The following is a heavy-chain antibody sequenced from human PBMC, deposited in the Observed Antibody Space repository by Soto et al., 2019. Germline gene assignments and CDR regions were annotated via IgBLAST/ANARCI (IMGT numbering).Heavy chain of an antibody. J-gene: IGHJ4*02. D-gene: IGHD3-22*01. Sequence: EVQLVESGGGLVKPGGSLRLSCAASGFTFSNAWMNWVRQAPGKGLEWVGRIKSKTDGGITDYAAPVKGRFTISRDDSKNTLYLQMNSLKPEDTAVYYCTTGYYYDSSGYYLTDYWGQGTLVTVSS. CDR3: TTGYYYDSSGYYLTDY. V-gene: IGHV3-15*07. CDR2: IKSKTDGGIT. CDR1: GFTFSNAW.